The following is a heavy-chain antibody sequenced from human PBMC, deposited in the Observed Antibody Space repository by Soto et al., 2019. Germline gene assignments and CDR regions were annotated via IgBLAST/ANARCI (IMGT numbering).Heavy chain of an antibody. CDR2: VWYDGNKK. Sequence: GGSLRLSCAASGFTFSSYGMHWVRQAPGRGLEWVAVVWYDGNKKYYADSVKGRFTVSRDNSKNTLYVQMTSLRAVDTAVYYCARGLHSLFDYWGQGTLVTVSS. D-gene: IGHD2-21*01. V-gene: IGHV3-33*01. CDR1: GFTFSSYG. CDR3: ARGLHSLFDY. J-gene: IGHJ4*02.